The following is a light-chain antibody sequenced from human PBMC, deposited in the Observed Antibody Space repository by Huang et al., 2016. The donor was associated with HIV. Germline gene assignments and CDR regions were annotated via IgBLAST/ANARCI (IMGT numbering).Light chain of an antibody. J-gene: IGKJ3*01. Sequence: EIVLTQSPGTLSLSPGERATLSCRASQSVSSSYLAWYQQKPGQAPRLLIYGASSRATGIPDRFSGSGSGTDFTLTISRLEPEDFAVFYCQQYGSSPLFGPGTKVDFK. CDR3: QQYGSSPL. V-gene: IGKV3-20*01. CDR2: GAS. CDR1: QSVSSSY.